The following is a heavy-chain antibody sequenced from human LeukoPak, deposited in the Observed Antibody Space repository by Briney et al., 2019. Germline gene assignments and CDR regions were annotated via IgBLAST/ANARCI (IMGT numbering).Heavy chain of an antibody. V-gene: IGHV3-74*01. CDR2: VNRDVSST. CDR1: GFTFSAYW. J-gene: IGHJ4*02. CDR3: ARHRSISAAGDTY. Sequence: GGSLRLSCAASGFTFSAYWMHWVRQAPGKGLVWVSRVNRDVSSTSYADSVKGRFTISRDNAKNTLSLQMNRLRAENTAVYYCARHRSISAAGDTYWGQGTLVTVSS. D-gene: IGHD6-13*01.